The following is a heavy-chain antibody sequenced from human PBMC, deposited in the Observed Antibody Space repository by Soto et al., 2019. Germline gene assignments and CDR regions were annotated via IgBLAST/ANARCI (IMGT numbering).Heavy chain of an antibody. CDR1: GGTFSSYT. CDR3: ASSRRDIVVVVAAATYYYYGMDV. Sequence: QVQLVQSGAEVKKPGSSVKVSCKASGGTFSSYTISWVRQAPGQGLEWMGRIIPILGIANYAQKFQGRVTITAVKSTSTAYMELSSLRSEDTAVYYCASSRRDIVVVVAAATYYYYGMDVWGQGTTVTVSS. V-gene: IGHV1-69*02. CDR2: IIPILGIA. D-gene: IGHD2-15*01. J-gene: IGHJ6*02.